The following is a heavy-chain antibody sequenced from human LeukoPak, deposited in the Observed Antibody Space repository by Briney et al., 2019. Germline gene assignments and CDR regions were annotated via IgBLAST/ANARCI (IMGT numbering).Heavy chain of an antibody. CDR2: INQVGSSK. V-gene: IGHV3-7*01. CDR1: GLTFTTYW. J-gene: IGHJ4*02. Sequence: GGSLRLSCAASGLTFTTYWMGWVRQAPGKGPEWVANINQVGSSKYFVDSVKGRFIISRDNAKNSLYLQMNSLRDEDTAVYYCANLGPPGRDHHLESWGQGTLVTVSS. D-gene: IGHD5-24*01. CDR3: ANLGPPGRDHHLES.